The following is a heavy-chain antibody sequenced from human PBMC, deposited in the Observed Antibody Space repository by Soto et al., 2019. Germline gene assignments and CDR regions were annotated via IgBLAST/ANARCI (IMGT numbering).Heavy chain of an antibody. D-gene: IGHD1-26*01. Sequence: QVQLVQSGAEVKKPGASVNVSCKASGYTFTVYYMHWVRQAPGQGLEWMGWINPKSGGTMYPQKFQGRVTMTWDTSISTAYMALPMLRSDDTAVYYCARDLAKGGGSAGFDYWGQGTLVTVSS. CDR1: GYTFTVYY. V-gene: IGHV1-2*02. CDR2: INPKSGGT. J-gene: IGHJ4*02. CDR3: ARDLAKGGGSAGFDY.